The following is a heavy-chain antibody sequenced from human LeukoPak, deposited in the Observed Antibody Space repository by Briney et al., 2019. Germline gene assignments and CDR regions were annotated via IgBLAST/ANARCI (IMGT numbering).Heavy chain of an antibody. D-gene: IGHD3-16*01. Sequence: SVKVSCKASGGTFSIYAISWVRQAPGQGLEWMGGIIPIFGTANYAQKFQGRVTITADESTSTAYMELSSLRSEDTAVYYCAREDAMITFGGVNAHYFDYWGQGTLVTFSS. CDR1: GGTFSIYA. V-gene: IGHV1-69*13. CDR3: AREDAMITFGGVNAHYFDY. CDR2: IIPIFGTA. J-gene: IGHJ4*02.